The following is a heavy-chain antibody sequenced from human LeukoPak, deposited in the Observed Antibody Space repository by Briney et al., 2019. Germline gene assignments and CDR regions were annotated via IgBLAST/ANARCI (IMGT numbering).Heavy chain of an antibody. J-gene: IGHJ6*02. D-gene: IGHD3-10*01. CDR1: GYTFTSYD. V-gene: IGHV1-8*01. Sequence: ASVKVSCKASGYTFTSYDINWVRQATGQGLEWMGWMNPNSGNTGYAQKFQGRVTMTRNTSISTAYMELSSLRSEDTAVYYCARGMASVRGTTGMDVWGQGTTVTVSS. CDR2: MNPNSGNT. CDR3: ARGMASVRGTTGMDV.